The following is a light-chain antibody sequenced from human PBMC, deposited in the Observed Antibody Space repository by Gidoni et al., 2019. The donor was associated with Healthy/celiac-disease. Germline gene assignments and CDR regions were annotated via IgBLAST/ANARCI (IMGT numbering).Light chain of an antibody. CDR1: QSVSSY. CDR2: EAS. J-gene: IGKJ5*01. CDR3: QQRSNWPRKIT. V-gene: IGKV3-11*01. Sequence: EIVLTQSPATLSLSPGERATLSCRASQSVSSYLAWYKQKPGQAPSLLIYEASNRATGIPARFSGSVSGTDFPLTISSLEPEDFAVYYCQQRSNWPRKITFGQGTRLEIK.